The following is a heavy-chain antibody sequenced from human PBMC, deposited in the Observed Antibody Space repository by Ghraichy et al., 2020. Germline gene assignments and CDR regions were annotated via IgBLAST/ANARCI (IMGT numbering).Heavy chain of an antibody. J-gene: IGHJ4*02. Sequence: GGSLRLSCAASGFTFSSYGMHWVRQSPGKGLECVAIISKDGNNKWYADSVKDRFTISRDNSKNTLDLQMDSLRPEDTALYYCTKEQAPMVHFDYWGQGTLVTVSS. CDR3: TKEQAPMVHFDY. D-gene: IGHD3-10*01. V-gene: IGHV3-30*18. CDR1: GFTFSSYG. CDR2: ISKDGNNK.